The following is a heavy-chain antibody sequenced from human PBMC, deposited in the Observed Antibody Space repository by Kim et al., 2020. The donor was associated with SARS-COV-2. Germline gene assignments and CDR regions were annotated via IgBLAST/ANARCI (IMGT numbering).Heavy chain of an antibody. J-gene: IGHJ3*02. D-gene: IGHD2-2*01. Sequence: SETLSLTCAVYGGSFSGYYWSWIRQPPGKGLEWIGEINHSGSTNYNPSLKSRVTISVDTSKNQFSLKLSSVTAADTAVYYCASPGSRVAFDIWGQGTMVTVSS. CDR2: INHSGST. CDR3: ASPGSRVAFDI. CDR1: GGSFSGYY. V-gene: IGHV4-34*01.